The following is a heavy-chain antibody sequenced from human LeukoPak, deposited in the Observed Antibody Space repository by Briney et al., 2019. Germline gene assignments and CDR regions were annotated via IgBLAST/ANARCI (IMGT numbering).Heavy chain of an antibody. CDR1: GYTFSRHG. CDR3: ARDRAWNYFDY. J-gene: IGHJ4*02. Sequence: GGSLRLSCAPSGYTFSRHGMHWVRQAPGKGLEWVAIISNDGSRKYYAHSVEGRFTISRDNSKNTLYLQMDSLRAEDTAVYYCARDRAWNYFDYWGQGTLVTVSS. D-gene: IGHD3-3*01. CDR2: ISNDGSRK. V-gene: IGHV3-30*03.